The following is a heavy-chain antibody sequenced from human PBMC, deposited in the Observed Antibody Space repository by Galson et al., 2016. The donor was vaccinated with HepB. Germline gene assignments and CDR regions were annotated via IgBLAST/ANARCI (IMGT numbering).Heavy chain of an antibody. CDR1: GFTFSHYA. J-gene: IGHJ4*02. D-gene: IGHD1-26*01. CDR2: ISGRGGRT. Sequence: SLRLSCAASGFTFSHYAMNWVRQAPGKGLDWVSGISGRGGRTYYGNSVKGRFTISRGNAKNSLYLQMNSLRAEDTAVYYCARDRPRDFFWSGSYAGFDYWGQGTLVTVSS. V-gene: IGHV3-11*04. CDR3: ARDRPRDFFWSGSYAGFDY.